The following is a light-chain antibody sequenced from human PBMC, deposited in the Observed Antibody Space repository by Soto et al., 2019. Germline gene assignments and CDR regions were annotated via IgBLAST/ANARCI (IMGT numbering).Light chain of an antibody. Sequence: QSVLTQPPSVSGSPGQSVAVSCTGTSSDVGSYNRVSWYQQPPGTAPKLIIYEVNNRPSGVPDRFSGSKSGNTASLTISGLQAEDEADYYCSSFTTSTTYVFGTGTRSP. CDR2: EVN. J-gene: IGLJ1*01. CDR1: SSDVGSYNR. V-gene: IGLV2-18*02. CDR3: SSFTTSTTYV.